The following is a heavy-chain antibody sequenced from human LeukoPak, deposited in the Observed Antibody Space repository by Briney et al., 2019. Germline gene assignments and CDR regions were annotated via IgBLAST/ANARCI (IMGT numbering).Heavy chain of an antibody. Sequence: GGSLRLSCAASGFTLSYHWMHWVRQAPGKGVVWVSRTNSDASRILSAASLQARFTLSRDNPKNTLYLQMNSLRAEDTAVYYCVAVAVTSYHWGQGTLVTVSS. CDR1: GFTLSYHW. CDR3: VAVAVTSYH. CDR2: TNSDASRI. V-gene: IGHV3-74*01. J-gene: IGHJ5*02. D-gene: IGHD2-21*01.